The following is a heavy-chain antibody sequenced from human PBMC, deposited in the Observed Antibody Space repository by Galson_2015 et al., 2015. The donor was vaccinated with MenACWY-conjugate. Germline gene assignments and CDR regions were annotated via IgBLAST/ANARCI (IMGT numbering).Heavy chain of an antibody. CDR1: GFTFGSYW. Sequence: SLRLSCAASGFTFGSYWMHWVRQVPGKGLVWVSRIDRAGSSTNYADSVKGRFTISRDNAKNTLYLQMNSLRAEDTAVYYCARDRKEPTVSLPLQLYGLWGEGT. V-gene: IGHV3-74*01. CDR3: ARDRKEPTVSLPLQLYGL. D-gene: IGHD2-8*01. CDR2: IDRAGSST. J-gene: IGHJ4*02.